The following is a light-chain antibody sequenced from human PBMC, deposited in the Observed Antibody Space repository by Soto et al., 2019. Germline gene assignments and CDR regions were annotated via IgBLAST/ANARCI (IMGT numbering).Light chain of an antibody. V-gene: IGKV3-15*01. CDR2: FAS. Sequence: EIVMTQSPATLYVSPGERATLSCRASQSLNNNLAWYQQKPGQGPRLLIYFASTRATGIPARFSGSGSGTEFSLTISSLQSEDFAIYYCQQYSAWPLTFGGGTKVETK. CDR1: QSLNNN. J-gene: IGKJ4*01. CDR3: QQYSAWPLT.